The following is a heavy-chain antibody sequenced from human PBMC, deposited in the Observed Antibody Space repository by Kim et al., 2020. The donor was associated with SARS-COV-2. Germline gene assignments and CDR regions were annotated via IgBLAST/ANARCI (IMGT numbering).Heavy chain of an antibody. CDR3: ARGSITMVRGVDY. V-gene: IGHV4-59*13. D-gene: IGHD3-10*01. J-gene: IGHJ4*02. CDR2: IYYSGST. CDR1: GGSISSYY. Sequence: SETLSLTCTVSGGSISSYYWSWIRQPPGKGLEWIGYIYYSGSTNYNPSLKSRVTISVDTSKNQFSLKLSSVTAADTVVYYCARGSITMVRGVDYWGQGTLVTVSS.